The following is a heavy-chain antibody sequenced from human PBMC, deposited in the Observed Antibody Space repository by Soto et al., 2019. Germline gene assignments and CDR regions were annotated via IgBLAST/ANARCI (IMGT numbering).Heavy chain of an antibody. J-gene: IGHJ6*02. Sequence: GGSLRLSCTASGFSFGDYAMSWVRQAPGKGLEWVGFIRSKDYGETTQYAASVKGRFTISRDEFKNIAYLQMNSLKIEDTAVYYCFGFGDSGGYGMDVWGQGTTVTVSS. V-gene: IGHV3-49*04. CDR1: GFSFGDYA. CDR2: IRSKDYGETT. D-gene: IGHD4-17*01. CDR3: FGFGDSGGYGMDV.